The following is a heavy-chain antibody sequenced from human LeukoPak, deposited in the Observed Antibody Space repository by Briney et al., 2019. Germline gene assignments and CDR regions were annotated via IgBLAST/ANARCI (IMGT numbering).Heavy chain of an antibody. CDR3: ARWYSSGWAFDY. CDR1: GGSISSNYY. V-gene: IGHV4-39*01. D-gene: IGHD6-19*01. J-gene: IGHJ4*02. Sequence: PSETLSLTSTVSGGSISSNYYWGWIRQPPGKDLEWIGSIYYSGSTYYNPSLKSRVTISVDTSKNQFSLKLRSVTAADTAVYYCARWYSSGWAFDYWGQGILVTVSS. CDR2: IYYSGST.